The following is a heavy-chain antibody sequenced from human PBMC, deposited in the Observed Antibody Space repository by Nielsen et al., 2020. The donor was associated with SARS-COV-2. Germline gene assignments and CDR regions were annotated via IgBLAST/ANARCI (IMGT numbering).Heavy chain of an antibody. CDR1: GFNFDDFG. CDR3: AKDMSVAHYDPLDY. Sequence: GGSLRLSCAASGFNFDDFGMHWVRQVAGKGLEWVSGTSWNSNIMGYADSVKGRFTISRDNAKNSLYLEMNNLRAEDTALYFCAKDMSVAHYDPLDYWGQGTLVTVSS. V-gene: IGHV3-9*01. J-gene: IGHJ4*02. CDR2: TSWNSNIM. D-gene: IGHD3-3*01.